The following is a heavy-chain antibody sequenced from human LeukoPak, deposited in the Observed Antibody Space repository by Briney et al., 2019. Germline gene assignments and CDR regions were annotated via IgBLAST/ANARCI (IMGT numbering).Heavy chain of an antibody. CDR3: ARAVSHTYYFDY. V-gene: IGHV1-2*02. CDR2: INPNSGGK. J-gene: IGHJ4*02. D-gene: IGHD1-14*01. Sequence: SVTLSCKASAYTFTGYYMHWVRQAPEQGLEWMGWINPNSGGKNYAQKFQGRVAMTRDTSISTAYMELSRLRSDDTAVYYCARAVSHTYYFDYWGQGTLVTVSS. CDR1: AYTFTGYY.